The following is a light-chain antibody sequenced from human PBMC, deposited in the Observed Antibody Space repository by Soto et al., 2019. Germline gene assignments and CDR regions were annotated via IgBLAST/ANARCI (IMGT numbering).Light chain of an antibody. CDR1: QSVSSSY. J-gene: IGKJ1*01. Sequence: EIVLTQSPGTLSLSPGERATLSCRASQSVSSSYLAWYQKKPGQAPRLLIYGASSRATGIPDRFNGSGSGTDFTLTISRLEPEDFAVDYFQQYGRSTWTFGQGTKVEIQ. CDR2: GAS. CDR3: QQYGRSTWT. V-gene: IGKV3-20*01.